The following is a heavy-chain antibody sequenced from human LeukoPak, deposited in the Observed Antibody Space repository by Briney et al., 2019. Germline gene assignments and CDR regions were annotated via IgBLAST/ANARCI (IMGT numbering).Heavy chain of an antibody. D-gene: IGHD3-3*01. CDR2: TSSSGSTV. CDR3: ASDHFSYDFWSGYCLDY. CDR1: GFTFSSYS. J-gene: IGHJ4*02. V-gene: IGHV3-48*04. Sequence: TGGSLRLSCVASGFTFSSYSMNWVRQAPGKGLEWVSYTSSSGSTVYYADSVKGRFTISRDNAKNSLYLQMNSLRAEDTAVYYCASDHFSYDFWSGYCLDYWGQGTLVTVSS.